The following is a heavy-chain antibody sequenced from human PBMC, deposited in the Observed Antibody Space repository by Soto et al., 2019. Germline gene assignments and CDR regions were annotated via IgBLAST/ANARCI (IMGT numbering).Heavy chain of an antibody. CDR2: ISSSSSYI. J-gene: IGHJ3*02. CDR3: ARDFSLSPGDIVVVPAATPAFDI. V-gene: IGHV3-21*01. Sequence: GGSLRLSCAASGFTFSSYSMNWVRQAPGKGLEWVSSISSSSSYIYYADSVKGRFTISRDNAKNSLYLQMNSLRAEDTAVYYCARDFSLSPGDIVVVPAATPAFDIWGQGTMVTVSS. D-gene: IGHD2-2*01. CDR1: GFTFSSYS.